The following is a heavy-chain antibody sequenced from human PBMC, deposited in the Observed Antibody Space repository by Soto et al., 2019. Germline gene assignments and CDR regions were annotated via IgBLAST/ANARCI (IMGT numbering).Heavy chain of an antibody. CDR2: ISCESGGT. D-gene: IGHD2-2*01. CDR3: GRGRNGKLCVFY. V-gene: IGHV1-2*02. CDR1: GYTLTDHY. J-gene: IGHJ4*02. Sequence: QVQLVQSGAEVKKPGASVKVACKAPGYTLTDHYIHWVRQAPEQGREGMGEISCESGGTKFAQRFQGRVTLTSDTSINTVYMELNNLHPDDAAVYYCGRGRNGKLCVFYWGQGTPVTVSS.